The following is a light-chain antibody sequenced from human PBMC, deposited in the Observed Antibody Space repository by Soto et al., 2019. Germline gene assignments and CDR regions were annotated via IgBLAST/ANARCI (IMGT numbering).Light chain of an antibody. V-gene: IGLV2-11*01. CDR1: SSDVGAYNY. Sequence: QSVLTQPRSVSGSPGQSVTISCTGTSSDVGAYNYVSWYQHHPGKAPQVIIYDVTERSSGVPDRFSGSKSGNTASLTISGLQAEHEADYYCCYYSANSTFGVFGGGTKLTVL. CDR2: DVT. J-gene: IGLJ3*02. CDR3: CYYSANSTFGV.